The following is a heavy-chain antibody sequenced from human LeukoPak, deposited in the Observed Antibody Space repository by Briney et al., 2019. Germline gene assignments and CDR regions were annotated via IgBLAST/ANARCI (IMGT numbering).Heavy chain of an antibody. CDR2: IFYTGRP. V-gene: IGHV4-59*08. D-gene: IGHD3-10*01. J-gene: IGHJ6*02. Sequence: SETLSLTCTVSGDSISTDYWSWIRPPPGKGLEWIGYIFYTGRPSYNPSLKSRVTISLDESKNQFSLNLSSVTAADTAVYYCTRAPRGAVYYYGLDVWGPGTTVTVSS. CDR1: GDSISTDY. CDR3: TRAPRGAVYYYGLDV.